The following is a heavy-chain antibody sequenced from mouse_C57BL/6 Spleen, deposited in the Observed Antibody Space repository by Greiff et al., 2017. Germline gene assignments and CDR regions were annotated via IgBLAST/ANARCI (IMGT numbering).Heavy chain of an antibody. D-gene: IGHD2-5*01. Sequence: EVHLVESGGGLVQPKGSLKLSCAASGFSFNTYAMNWVRQAPGKGLEWVARIRSKSNNYATYYADSVKDRFTISRDDSESMLYLQMNNLKTEDTAMYYCVRHGDYSNYGYFDVWGTGTTVTVSS. CDR1: GFSFNTYA. CDR2: IRSKSNNYAT. J-gene: IGHJ1*03. V-gene: IGHV10-1*01. CDR3: VRHGDYSNYGYFDV.